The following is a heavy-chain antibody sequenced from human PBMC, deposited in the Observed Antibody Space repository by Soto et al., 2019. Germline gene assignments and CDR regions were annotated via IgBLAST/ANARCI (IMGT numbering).Heavy chain of an antibody. J-gene: IGHJ4*02. CDR3: ARDMFSSRDYVWGSYRYTPGY. Sequence: HPGGSLRLSCAASGFTFSSYAMHWVRQAPGKGLEWVAVISYDGSNKYYADSVKGRFTISRDNSKNTLYLQMNSLRAEDTAVYYCARDMFSSRDYVWGSYRYTPGYWGQGTLVTVSS. D-gene: IGHD3-16*02. CDR1: GFTFSSYA. CDR2: ISYDGSNK. V-gene: IGHV3-30-3*01.